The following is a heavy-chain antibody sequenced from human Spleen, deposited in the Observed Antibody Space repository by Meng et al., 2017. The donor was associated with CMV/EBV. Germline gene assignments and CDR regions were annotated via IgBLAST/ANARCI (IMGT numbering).Heavy chain of an antibody. CDR2: IYYSGST. CDR1: ISSSNYD. V-gene: IGHV4-39*07. CDR3: ARDLHFWSGYTYYYGMDV. Sequence: ISSSNYDCGWIRQPPGKGLEWIAYIYYSGSTYYNPYLKSRVTISVDTSKNQFSLKLSSVTAADTAVYYCARDLHFWSGYTYYYGMDVWGQGTTITVSS. J-gene: IGHJ6*02. D-gene: IGHD3-3*02.